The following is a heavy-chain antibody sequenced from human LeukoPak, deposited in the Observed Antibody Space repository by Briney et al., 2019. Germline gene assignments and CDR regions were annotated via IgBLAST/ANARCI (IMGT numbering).Heavy chain of an antibody. J-gene: IGHJ4*02. D-gene: IGHD5-18*01. CDR1: GGSISSGDYY. Sequence: KPSETLSLTCTVSGGSISSGDYYWSWIRQPPGKGLEWIGYIYYSGSTFHYNPSLKSRVNISVDTSKNQFSLRLSSVTAVDTAVYYCARGKLKRGYSYGYGYFDYWGQGTLVTVSS. V-gene: IGHV4-30-4*08. CDR3: ARGKLKRGYSYGYGYFDY. CDR2: IYYSGST.